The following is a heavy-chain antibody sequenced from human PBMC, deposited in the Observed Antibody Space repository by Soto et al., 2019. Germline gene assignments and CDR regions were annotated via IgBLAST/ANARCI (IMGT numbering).Heavy chain of an antibody. J-gene: IGHJ4*02. CDR1: GFTFSTYA. CDR3: AKNYYFDN. Sequence: GGSRRLSFAASGFTFSTYAMNWGRQAPGKGLEWVSSIGTGGDTNYADSVKGRFTISRDNSRNTLYLQMNSLRAEDTALYYCAKNYYFDNWGQGTLVTVST. V-gene: IGHV3-23*01. CDR2: IGTGGDT.